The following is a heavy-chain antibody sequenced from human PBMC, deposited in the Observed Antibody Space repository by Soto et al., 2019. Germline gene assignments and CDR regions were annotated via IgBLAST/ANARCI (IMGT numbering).Heavy chain of an antibody. J-gene: IGHJ5*02. V-gene: IGHV1-69*06. Sequence: SVKVSCKASGGTFSWVRQAPGQGLEWMGSIIPMFGTANYAQKFQGRVTITADKSTSTAYMELSSLRYEDTAVYYCARSIVGGRWFDPWGQGAQVTVSS. D-gene: IGHD2-21*01. CDR1: GGTFS. CDR2: IIPMFGTA. CDR3: ARSIVGGRWFDP.